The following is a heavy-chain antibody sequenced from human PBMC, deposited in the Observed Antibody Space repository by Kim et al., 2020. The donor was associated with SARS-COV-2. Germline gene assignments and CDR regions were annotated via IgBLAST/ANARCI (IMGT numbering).Heavy chain of an antibody. Sequence: AASGKGRLNLSRDNSKNTLVLQRNSLRAEDTAVYYCARSGSRQSAAFDIWGQGTMVTVSS. CDR3: ARSGSRQSAAFDI. V-gene: IGHV3-23*01. J-gene: IGHJ3*02. D-gene: IGHD1-26*01.